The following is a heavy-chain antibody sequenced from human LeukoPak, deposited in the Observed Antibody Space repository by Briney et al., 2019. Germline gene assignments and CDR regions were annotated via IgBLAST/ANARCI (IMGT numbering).Heavy chain of an antibody. J-gene: IGHJ4*02. Sequence: AGGSLRLSCAASGFTFTNCWMSWVRQAPGKGLELVANIKQDRSEKYYVDSVKGRFTISRDNAKNSLYLQMNSLRAEDTAVYYCARLREIPVFGVVTKSTSYFDYWGQGTLVTVSS. V-gene: IGHV3-7*01. CDR2: IKQDRSEK. CDR3: ARLREIPVFGVVTKSTSYFDY. CDR1: GFTFTNCW. D-gene: IGHD3-3*01.